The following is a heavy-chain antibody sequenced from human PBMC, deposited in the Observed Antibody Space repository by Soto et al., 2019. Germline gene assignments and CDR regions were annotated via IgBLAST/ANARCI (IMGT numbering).Heavy chain of an antibody. CDR3: ARTTAAIHLNY. CDR2: THHSGST. CDR1: GVSLSGNY. Sequence: SETLSLTSTFYGVSLSGNYWGWIRQPPGKGLEWIGETHHSGSTAYNPSLKSRVTISVDTSRNQFSLKLNSVTAADTAVYYCARTTAAIHLNYWSQGTLVTVSS. J-gene: IGHJ4*02. D-gene: IGHD2-21*02. V-gene: IGHV4-34*01.